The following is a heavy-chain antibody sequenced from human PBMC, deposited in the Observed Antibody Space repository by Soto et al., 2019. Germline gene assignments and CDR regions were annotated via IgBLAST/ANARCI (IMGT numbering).Heavy chain of an antibody. D-gene: IGHD3-22*01. CDR1: GFTFSGHW. CDR3: AHHYYDNAFEI. Sequence: GGSLRLSCAASGFTFSGHWLHWVRQAPGKGLVWVSRINSDGSTTNYADSVKGRFTISRDKAKNTLDLQMNSLRAEDTAVYYCAHHYYDNAFEIWGQGTLVTVSS. CDR2: INSDGSTT. V-gene: IGHV3-74*01. J-gene: IGHJ3*02.